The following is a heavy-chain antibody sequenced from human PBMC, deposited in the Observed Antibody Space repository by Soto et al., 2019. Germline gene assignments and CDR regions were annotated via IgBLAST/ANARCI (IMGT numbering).Heavy chain of an antibody. D-gene: IGHD3-10*01. CDR1: GGSISSYY. Sequence: SETLSLTCTVSGGSISSYYWSWIRQPPGKGLEWIGYIYYSGSTNYNPSLKSRVTISVDTSKNQISLKLSSVTAADTAVYYCARDVWYYYGSGSYLTNWFDPWGQGTLVTVS. CDR2: IYYSGST. J-gene: IGHJ5*02. CDR3: ARDVWYYYGSGSYLTNWFDP. V-gene: IGHV4-59*01.